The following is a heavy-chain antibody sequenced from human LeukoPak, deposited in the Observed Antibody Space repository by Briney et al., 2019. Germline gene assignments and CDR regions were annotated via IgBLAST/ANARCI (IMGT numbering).Heavy chain of an antibody. V-gene: IGHV4-34*01. Sequence: SETLSLTCAVYGGSFSGYYWSWIRQPPGKGLEWIGEINHSGSTNYNPSLKSRVTISVDTSKNQFSLKLSSVTAADTAVYYCARGGDIVVVPAANARFDRWGQGTLVTVSS. D-gene: IGHD2-2*01. J-gene: IGHJ5*02. CDR2: INHSGST. CDR1: GGSFSGYY. CDR3: ARGGDIVVVPAANARFDR.